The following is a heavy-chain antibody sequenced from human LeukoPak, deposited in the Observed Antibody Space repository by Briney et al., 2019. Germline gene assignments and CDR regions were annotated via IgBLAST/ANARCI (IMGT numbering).Heavy chain of an antibody. CDR2: ARNRGNGYTT. CDR3: ARIMRVDYGTYYFDY. V-gene: IGHV3-72*01. Sequence: GGSLRLSCAAAGFTFSDHYIDWVRQAPGKGLEWVGRARNRGNGYTTQYAASVKGRFTFSRDDSENTVYLQMNSLKTEDTAVYFCARIMRVDYGTYYFDYWGQGTLVTVSS. CDR1: GFTFSDHY. D-gene: IGHD4/OR15-4a*01. J-gene: IGHJ4*02.